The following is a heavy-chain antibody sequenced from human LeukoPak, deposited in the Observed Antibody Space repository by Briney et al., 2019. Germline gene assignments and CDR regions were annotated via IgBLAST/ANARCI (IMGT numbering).Heavy chain of an antibody. J-gene: IGHJ5*02. CDR3: ARVADYYSSSWAPFDP. V-gene: IGHV1-18*01. Sequence: ASVKVSCKASGYTFTSYGISWVRQAPGQGLEWMGWISAYNGNTNYAQKLQGRVTMTTDTSTSTAYMELRSLRSDDTAVYYCARVADYYSSSWAPFDPWGQGTLVTVSS. CDR2: ISAYNGNT. D-gene: IGHD6-13*01. CDR1: GYTFTSYG.